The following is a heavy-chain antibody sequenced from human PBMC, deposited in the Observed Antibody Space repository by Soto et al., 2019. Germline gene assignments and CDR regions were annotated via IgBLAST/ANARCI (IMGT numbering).Heavy chain of an antibody. J-gene: IGHJ2*01. Sequence: SVKVSCKASGGTFSSYTISWVRQAPGQGLEWMGRIIPILGIANYAQKFQGRVTITADKSTSTAYMELSSLRSEDTAVYYCARYEVAGYYLDFWGRGTLGTVSS. V-gene: IGHV1-69*02. CDR3: ARYEVAGYYLDF. D-gene: IGHD2-15*01. CDR2: IIPILGIA. CDR1: GGTFSSYT.